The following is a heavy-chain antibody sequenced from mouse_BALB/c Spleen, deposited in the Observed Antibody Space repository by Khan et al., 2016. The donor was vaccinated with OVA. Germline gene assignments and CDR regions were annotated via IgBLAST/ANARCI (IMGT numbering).Heavy chain of an antibody. CDR1: GFTFSTYG. J-gene: IGHJ3*01. CDR3: ARLAYYYNSEGFAY. CDR2: INTGGAYT. D-gene: IGHD1-1*01. V-gene: IGHV5-6*01. Sequence: EVELVESGGDFVRPGGSLKLSCAASGFTFSTYGMSWVRQTPDKRLEWVATINTGGAYTYYPDTVKGRFTISRDNAKNTLYLQLSSLKSEDTARYYCARLAYYYNSEGFAYWGRGTLVTVSA.